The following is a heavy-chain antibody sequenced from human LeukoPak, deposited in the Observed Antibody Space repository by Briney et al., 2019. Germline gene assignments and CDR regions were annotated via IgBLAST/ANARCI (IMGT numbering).Heavy chain of an antibody. CDR2: IRYDGSNK. J-gene: IGHJ4*02. V-gene: IGHV3-30*02. D-gene: IGHD5/OR15-5a*01. CDR1: GFTFSSYG. Sequence: PGGSLRLSCAASGFTFSSYGMHWVRQAPGKGLEWVAFIRYDGSNKYYADSVKGRFTISRDNSKNTLYLQMNSLRAEDTAVYYCAKLSSWSTTDAYWGQGTLVTVSS. CDR3: AKLSSWSTTDAY.